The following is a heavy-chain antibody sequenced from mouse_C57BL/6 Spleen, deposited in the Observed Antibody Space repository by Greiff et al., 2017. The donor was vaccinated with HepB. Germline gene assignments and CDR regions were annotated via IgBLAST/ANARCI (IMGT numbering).Heavy chain of an antibody. V-gene: IGHV1-80*01. D-gene: IGHD3-3*01. Sequence: QVQLKESGAELVKPGASVKISCKASGYAFSSYWMNWVKQRPGKGLEWIGQIYPGDGDTNYNGKFKGEATLTADKSSSTAYMQLSSLTSEDSAVYFCARGDGGYFDYWGQGTTLTVSS. CDR2: IYPGDGDT. CDR3: ARGDGGYFDY. CDR1: GYAFSSYW. J-gene: IGHJ2*01.